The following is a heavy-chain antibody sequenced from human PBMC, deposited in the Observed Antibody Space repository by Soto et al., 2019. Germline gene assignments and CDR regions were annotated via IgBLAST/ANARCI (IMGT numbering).Heavy chain of an antibody. D-gene: IGHD1-26*01. Sequence: EVQLVESGGGLVQPGGSLRLSCAASGFTFSSYDMHWVRQATGKGLEWVSAIGTAGDTYYPGSVKGRFTISRENAKNSLYLQMNGRSAGDTPVYACPIGSGGAMAVGGQGTTVTVSS. CDR1: GFTFSSYD. CDR2: IGTAGDT. J-gene: IGHJ6*02. CDR3: PIGSGGAMAV. V-gene: IGHV3-13*01.